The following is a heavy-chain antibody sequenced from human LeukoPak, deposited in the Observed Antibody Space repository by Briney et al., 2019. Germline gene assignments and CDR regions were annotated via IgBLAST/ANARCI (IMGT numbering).Heavy chain of an antibody. CDR2: IHYGGTI. V-gene: IGHV4-39*02. CDR3: TRDIGDFVSDF. CDR1: GGSIGSGYC. Sequence: PSETLSLTCTVSGGSIGSGYCWAWIRQPPGKGLEWIGSIHYGGTIHYNPSLQNRVTISADTSKNQFALDLRSVTAADTAVYYCTRDIGDFVSDFWGQGTLVTVSS. D-gene: IGHD2-21*02. J-gene: IGHJ4*02.